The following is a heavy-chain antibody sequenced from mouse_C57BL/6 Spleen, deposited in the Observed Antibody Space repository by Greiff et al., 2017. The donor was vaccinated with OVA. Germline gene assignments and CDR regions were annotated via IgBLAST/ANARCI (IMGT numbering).Heavy chain of an antibody. D-gene: IGHD1-1*01. J-gene: IGHJ4*01. Sequence: QVHVKQSGAELARPGASVKLSCKASGYTFTSYGISWVKQRTGQGLEWIGEIYPRSGNTYYNEKFKGKATLTADKSSSTAYMELRSLTSEDSAVYFCARNYGSSRPSYYAMDYWGQGTSVTVSS. CDR3: ARNYGSSRPSYYAMDY. V-gene: IGHV1-81*01. CDR1: GYTFTSYG. CDR2: IYPRSGNT.